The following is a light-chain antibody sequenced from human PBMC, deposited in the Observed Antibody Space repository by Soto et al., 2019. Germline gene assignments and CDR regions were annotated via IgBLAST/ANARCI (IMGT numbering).Light chain of an antibody. V-gene: IGKV3-20*01. Sequence: EIVLTQSPGTLSLSPGERATLSCRASQSVGSSYLAWYQQKPGQAPRLLMYATSSRATGSPDRFSGSGCGTDFTLTISRLEPEAFAVYYCHQFDSSLTFGQGTRVEIK. J-gene: IGKJ1*01. CDR3: HQFDSSLT. CDR1: QSVGSSY. CDR2: ATS.